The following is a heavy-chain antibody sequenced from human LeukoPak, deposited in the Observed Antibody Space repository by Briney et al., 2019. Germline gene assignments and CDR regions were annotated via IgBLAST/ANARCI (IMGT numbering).Heavy chain of an antibody. Sequence: GGSLRLSCAASGFTLSSYEMNWVRQAPGKGLEWVSSISTSSSYIYYADSVKGRFTISRDNAKNSLYLQMNSLRAEDMAVYYCARGAIGITTYDSYFDNWGQGTLVTVSS. D-gene: IGHD3-22*01. V-gene: IGHV3-21*01. CDR1: GFTLSSYE. CDR2: ISTSSSYI. CDR3: ARGAIGITTYDSYFDN. J-gene: IGHJ4*02.